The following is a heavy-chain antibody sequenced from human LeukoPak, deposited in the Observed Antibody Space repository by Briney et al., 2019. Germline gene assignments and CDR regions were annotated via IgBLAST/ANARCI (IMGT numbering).Heavy chain of an antibody. CDR3: AREDNLMDFWSGYSDY. V-gene: IGHV1-18*01. Sequence: GASVKVSCKASGYTFTSYAISWVRQAPGQGLEGMGWISTYNGHTNCAQKLQGRVTMTTDTSTSTAYMELRSLISDDTAVYYCAREDNLMDFWSGYSDYWGQGTLVTVSS. CDR2: ISTYNGHT. D-gene: IGHD3-3*01. J-gene: IGHJ4*02. CDR1: GYTFTSYA.